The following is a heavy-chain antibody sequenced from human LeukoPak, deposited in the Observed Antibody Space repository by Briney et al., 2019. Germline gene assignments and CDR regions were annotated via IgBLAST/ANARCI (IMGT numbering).Heavy chain of an antibody. CDR2: IYYSGST. CDR3: ARDLEAVAGPNWFDP. Sequence: SETLSLTCTVSGGSISSSSYYWGWIRQPPGKGLEWIGSIYYSGSTYYNPSLKSRVTISVDTSKNQFSLKLSSVTAADTAVYYCARDLEAVAGPNWFDPWGQGTLVTVSS. D-gene: IGHD6-19*01. V-gene: IGHV4-39*07. CDR1: GGSISSSSYY. J-gene: IGHJ5*02.